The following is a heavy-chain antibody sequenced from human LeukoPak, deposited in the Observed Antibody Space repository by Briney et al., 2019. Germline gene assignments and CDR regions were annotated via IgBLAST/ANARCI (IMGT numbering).Heavy chain of an antibody. CDR1: GGSISSYY. V-gene: IGHV4-59*01. CDR2: IYYSGST. J-gene: IGHJ4*02. Sequence: PSETLSLTCTVSGGSISSYYWSWIRQPPGKGLEWIGYIYYSGSTNYNPSLKSRVTIPVDTSQNQFSLKLSSVTAADTAVDYCARTASGSYFDWGQGTLVTVSS. CDR3: ARTASGSYFD. D-gene: IGHD1-26*01.